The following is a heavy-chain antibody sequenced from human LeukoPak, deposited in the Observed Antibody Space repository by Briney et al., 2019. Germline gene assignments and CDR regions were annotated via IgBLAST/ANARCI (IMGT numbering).Heavy chain of an antibody. Sequence: SETLSLTCAVYGGSFSGYYWRWIRQPPGKGLEWIGEINHSGSTNYNPSLKSRVTISIDTSKNPFYLKLSCVTAADTAVYYCAKGATGNKSGRRHIDYWGQGTLVTVSS. CDR2: INHSGST. CDR3: AKGATGNKSGRRHIDY. V-gene: IGHV4-34*01. D-gene: IGHD1-14*01. CDR1: GGSFSGYY. J-gene: IGHJ4*02.